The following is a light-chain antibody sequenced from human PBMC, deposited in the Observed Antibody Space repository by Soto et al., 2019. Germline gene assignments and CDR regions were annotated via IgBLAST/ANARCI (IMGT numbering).Light chain of an antibody. CDR1: QSVSSN. J-gene: IGKJ4*01. CDR3: QQYNNWPLT. V-gene: IGKV3-15*01. Sequence: IVMTQSPATLYVSPGERATLSCRASQSVSSNLAWYQQKPGPAPRLLIYGASTRATGIPARFSGSGSGTEFTLTISSLQSEDFAVYYCQQYNNWPLTFGGGTKVEIK. CDR2: GAS.